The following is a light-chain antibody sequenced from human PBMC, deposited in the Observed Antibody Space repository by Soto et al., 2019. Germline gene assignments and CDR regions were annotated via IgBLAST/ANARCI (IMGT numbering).Light chain of an antibody. V-gene: IGKV3-11*01. J-gene: IGKJ1*01. CDR2: DAS. CDR1: QSVRNY. CDR3: QQRSNWPWT. Sequence: EIVLTQSPATLSLSPGERATLSCRASQSVRNYLAWYQQKPGQAPRLLIYDASNRATGIPGRFSGSGSGTAVTHTISSLEPEDFAVYYCQQRSNWPWTFGQGTKVEIK.